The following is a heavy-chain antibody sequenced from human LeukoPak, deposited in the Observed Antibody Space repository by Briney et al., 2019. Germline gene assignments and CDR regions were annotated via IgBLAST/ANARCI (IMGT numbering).Heavy chain of an antibody. CDR3: ARHFGVEWEADY. CDR1: GYSFTNYC. D-gene: IGHD1-26*01. Sequence: GESLKISCKGSGYSFTNYCIGWVRPMPGKGLEWMGINYPGDSDTIYSPSFQGQVTISPDKSISTAYLQWSSLKASDTAMYYCARHFGVEWEADYWGQGTLVTVSS. CDR2: NYPGDSDT. V-gene: IGHV5-51*01. J-gene: IGHJ4*02.